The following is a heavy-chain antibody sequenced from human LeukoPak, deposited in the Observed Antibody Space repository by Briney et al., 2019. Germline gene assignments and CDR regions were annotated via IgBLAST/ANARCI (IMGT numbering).Heavy chain of an antibody. CDR2: INSDGSST. CDR1: GFTFSSYW. D-gene: IGHD6-13*01. CDR3: ARMYSSSARWAFDI. V-gene: IGHV3-74*01. J-gene: IGHJ3*02. Sequence: GGSLRLSCAASGFTFSSYWMHWVRQAPGKGLVWVSRINSDGSSTSYADSVKGRFTISRDNAKNTLYLQMNSLRAEDTAVYYCARMYSSSARWAFDIWGQGTMVTVSS.